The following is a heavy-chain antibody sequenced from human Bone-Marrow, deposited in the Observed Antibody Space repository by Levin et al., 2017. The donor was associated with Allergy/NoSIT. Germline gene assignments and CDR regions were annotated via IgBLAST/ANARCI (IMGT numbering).Heavy chain of an antibody. J-gene: IGHJ4*02. CDR3: ATWRQGMEQQVVFWFFED. CDR2: ISHSGST. D-gene: IGHD6-13*01. CDR1: GGSVSSTHW. Sequence: SETLSLTCAVSGGSVSSTHWWSWVRQPPGKGLEWIGEISHSGSTNYNPSLKSRVTISVDKSKNQFSLKLNSVTAADTAVYYCATWRQGMEQQVVFWFFEDWGQGTLVTVSS. V-gene: IGHV4-4*02.